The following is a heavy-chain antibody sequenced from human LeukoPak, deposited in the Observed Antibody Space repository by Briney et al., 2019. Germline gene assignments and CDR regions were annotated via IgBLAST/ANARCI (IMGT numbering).Heavy chain of an antibody. CDR3: ARLRYGEGY. D-gene: IGHD4-17*01. CDR1: GGSISSSSYY. J-gene: IGHJ4*02. Sequence: PSETLSLTCTVSGGSISSSSYYWGWIRQPPGKGLEWIGSIYYSGSTYYNPSLKSRVTISVDTSKNQFSLKLSSVTAADTAVYYCARLRYGEGYWGQGTLVTVSS. CDR2: IYYSGST. V-gene: IGHV4-39*01.